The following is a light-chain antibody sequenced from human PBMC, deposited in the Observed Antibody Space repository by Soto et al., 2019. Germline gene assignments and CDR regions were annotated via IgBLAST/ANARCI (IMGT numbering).Light chain of an antibody. Sequence: QSALTQSASVSGSPGQSITVSCTGTSSDIGAYNYVSWYQQHPGKAPKVLIHDVSNRPPGVSSRFSGSKSGNTASLTISGLQAEDEADYYCRSYTTSSTPHVFGTGTKLSVL. V-gene: IGLV2-14*01. J-gene: IGLJ1*01. CDR1: SSDIGAYNY. CDR3: RSYTTSSTPHV. CDR2: DVS.